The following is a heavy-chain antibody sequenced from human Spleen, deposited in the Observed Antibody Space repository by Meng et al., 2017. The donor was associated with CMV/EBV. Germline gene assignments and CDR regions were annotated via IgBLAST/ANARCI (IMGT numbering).Heavy chain of an antibody. Sequence: LLKSQQGLTLTFSFPGFPRSTSGVGLGWIRQPPGHALEWLALIYWDEDKHYSPSLKNRLTITKDTSKDQVVHTMTNMDPVDTATYYCAHKRRYSGYDWGDDYFDYWGQGTLVTVSS. CDR1: GFPRSTSGVG. V-gene: IGHV2-5*02. CDR3: AHKRRYSGYDWGDDYFDY. D-gene: IGHD5-12*01. CDR2: IYWDEDK. J-gene: IGHJ4*02.